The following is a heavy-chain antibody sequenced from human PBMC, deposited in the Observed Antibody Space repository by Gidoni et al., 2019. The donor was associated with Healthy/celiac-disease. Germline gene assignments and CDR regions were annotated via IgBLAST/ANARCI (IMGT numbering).Heavy chain of an antibody. CDR3: ARGTEYYYGSGSYYDY. J-gene: IGHJ4*02. CDR1: GCSLSRYY. Sequence: QLQLQESGPWLVKPSETLSLTCPVSGCSLSRYYWSCIRQPPEKGLDWIGRICTSGSNNSNPSHKRRVTMSVDTTKNQFSLKLSSVTAADTAVYYCARGTEYYYGSGSYYDYWGQGTLVTVSS. V-gene: IGHV4-4*07. D-gene: IGHD3-10*01. CDR2: ICTSGSN.